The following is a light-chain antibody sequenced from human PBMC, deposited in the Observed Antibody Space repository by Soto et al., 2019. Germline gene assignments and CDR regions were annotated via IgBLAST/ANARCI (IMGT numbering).Light chain of an antibody. Sequence: DIVMTQSPLSLPVTPGERSSISCSSSQSLLHSNGYNYLDWYLQKPGQSPQLLIYLGSNRASGVPDRFSGSGSGTDFTLKISRVEAEDVGVYYCMQALQTPFTFGQGTRLEIK. V-gene: IGKV2-28*01. CDR3: MQALQTPFT. CDR1: QSLLHSNGYNY. J-gene: IGKJ5*01. CDR2: LGS.